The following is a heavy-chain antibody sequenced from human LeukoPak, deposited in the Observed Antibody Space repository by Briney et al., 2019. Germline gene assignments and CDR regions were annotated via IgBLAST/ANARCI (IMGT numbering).Heavy chain of an antibody. D-gene: IGHD4-17*01. V-gene: IGHV3-21*01. CDR3: ARRYGDFSPDDY. J-gene: IGHJ4*02. CDR1: GFTFSSYS. Sequence: GGSLRLSCAASGFTFSSYSMNWVRQAPGKGLEWVSSISSSSTYIYYADSVKGRFTISRDNAENSLYLQMNILRAEDTAVYYCARRYGDFSPDDYWGQGTLVTVSS. CDR2: ISSSSTYI.